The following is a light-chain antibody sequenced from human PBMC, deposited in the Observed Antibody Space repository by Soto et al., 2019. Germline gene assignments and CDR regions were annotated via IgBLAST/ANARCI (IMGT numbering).Light chain of an antibody. CDR1: SSSIGAGYD. CDR3: QSYDSSLSGTV. J-gene: IGLJ2*01. CDR2: GNS. Sequence: QPVLTQPPSVSGAPGQRVTISFTGSSSSIGAGYDVHWYQQLPGTAPKLLIYGNSNRPSGVPDRFSGSKSGTSASLAIAGLQAEDEADYYCQSYDSSLSGTVFGGGTKLTVL. V-gene: IGLV1-40*01.